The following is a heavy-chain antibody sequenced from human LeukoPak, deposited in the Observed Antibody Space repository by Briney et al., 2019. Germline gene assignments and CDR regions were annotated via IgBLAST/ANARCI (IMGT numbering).Heavy chain of an antibody. D-gene: IGHD5-18*01. CDR2: INTNTGNP. J-gene: IGHJ4*02. V-gene: IGHV7-4-1*02. CDR3: ARSGVGVDTAMGGDY. CDR1: GYTFTSYA. Sequence: ASVKVSCKASGYTFTSYAMNWVRQAPGQGLEWMRWINTNTGNPTYAQGFTGRFVFSLDTSVSTAYLQISSLKAEDTAVYYCARSGVGVDTAMGGDYWGQGTLVTVSS.